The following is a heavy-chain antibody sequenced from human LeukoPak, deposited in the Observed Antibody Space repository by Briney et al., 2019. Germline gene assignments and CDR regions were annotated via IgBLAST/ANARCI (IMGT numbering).Heavy chain of an antibody. CDR1: GGSISSYY. CDR3: ARVAFGGWLQFGDAFDI. V-gene: IGHV4-4*07. J-gene: IGHJ3*02. Sequence: SETLSLTCTVSGGSISSYYWSWIRQPAGKGLEWIGRISTSGTTNYNPSLKSRVTMSVDTSKNQFSLKLSSVTAADTAVYYCARVAFGGWLQFGDAFDIWGQGTMVTVSS. CDR2: ISTSGTT. D-gene: IGHD5-24*01.